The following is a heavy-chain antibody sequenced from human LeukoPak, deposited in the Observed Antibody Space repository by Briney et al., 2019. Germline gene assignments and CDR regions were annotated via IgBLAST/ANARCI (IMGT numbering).Heavy chain of an antibody. D-gene: IGHD1-26*01. CDR1: GFSINSGYY. Sequence: SETLSLTCNVSGFSINSGYYWGWIRQPPGKGLEWIGSIHHSGTTYYNPSLKSRVTISVDTSNNQFSLKLRSVTAADTAVYYCARDLGSATYAFWGQGTQVTVSS. CDR2: IHHSGTT. CDR3: ARDLGSATYAF. V-gene: IGHV4-38-2*02. J-gene: IGHJ4*02.